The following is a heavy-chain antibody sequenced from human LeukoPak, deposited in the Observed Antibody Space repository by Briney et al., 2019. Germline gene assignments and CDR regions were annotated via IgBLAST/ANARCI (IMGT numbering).Heavy chain of an antibody. CDR3: AGIGYSGSYYGPIGF. J-gene: IGHJ4*02. D-gene: IGHD1-26*01. CDR2: IYTSGST. Sequence: ASETLSLTCTVSGGSISSYYWSWIRQSAGKGLEWIGRIYTSGSTNYNPSLKSRVTMSVDTSKNQFSLKLSSVTAADTAVYYCAGIGYSGSYYGPIGFWGQGTLVTVSS. V-gene: IGHV4-4*07. CDR1: GGSISSYY.